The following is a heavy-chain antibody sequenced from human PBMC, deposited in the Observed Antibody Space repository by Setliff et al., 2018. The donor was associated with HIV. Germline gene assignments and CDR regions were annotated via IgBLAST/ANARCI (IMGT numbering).Heavy chain of an antibody. V-gene: IGHV4-59*12. CDR3: ARAPSCADSWCYMYYYYYYGMDV. D-gene: IGHD2-8*01. CDR2: IVDSGST. CDR1: GGSISSYY. Sequence: LSLTCTVSGGSISSYYWTWIRQSPEKGLEWIGEIVDSGSTNYSPSLKSRVTISLDTSKKQSSLRLNSVTAADTGVYYCARAPSCADSWCYMYYYYYYGMDVWGLGTTVTVSS. J-gene: IGHJ6*02.